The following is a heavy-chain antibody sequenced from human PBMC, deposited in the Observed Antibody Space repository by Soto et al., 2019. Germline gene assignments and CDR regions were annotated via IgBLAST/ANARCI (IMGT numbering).Heavy chain of an antibody. V-gene: IGHV3-74*01. CDR2: INGDGSGT. D-gene: IGHD5-12*01. Sequence: GGSLRLSCEASGFTFTTYWMHWVRQAPGKGLVWVSRINGDGSGTSYADSVKGRFTISRDNGKNTLYLQMNSLRAEDTAVYYCAKGYSGYDYGYWGQGTLVTVSS. CDR3: AKGYSGYDYGY. CDR1: GFTFTTYW. J-gene: IGHJ4*02.